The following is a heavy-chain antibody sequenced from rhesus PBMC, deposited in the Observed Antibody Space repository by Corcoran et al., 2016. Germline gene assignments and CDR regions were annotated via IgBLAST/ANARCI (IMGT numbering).Heavy chain of an antibody. CDR2: IGSGGCI. CDR3: AKDTGSSWSLSFDC. J-gene: IGHJ4*01. CDR1: GFTSGNSD. Sequence: EVQLVESGGGLVQPGGSLRLSCAAPGFTSGNSDLIWIRQAPGKGLEWVLDIGSGGCIYDSDSVKVRFTISRDNAKNTLYLQMSSLRVEDTAVYYCAKDTGSSWSLSFDCWGQGVLVTVSS. V-gene: IGHV3S43*01. D-gene: IGHD6-13*01.